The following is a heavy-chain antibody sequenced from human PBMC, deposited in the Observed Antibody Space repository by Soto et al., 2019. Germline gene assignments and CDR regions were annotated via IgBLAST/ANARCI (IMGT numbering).Heavy chain of an antibody. CDR2: IYFTGNA. D-gene: IGHD2-21*02. CDR3: ALVFSLHNGGNFGLVY. J-gene: IGHJ4*02. V-gene: IGHV4-59*01. CDR1: GGSISGYY. Sequence: PSEALPLPCTGSGGSISGYYWAWIRQPPGKGLEWIGYIYFTGNANYSPSPKSRVTMSVDLSTNQFSLNLKSVTAADTARYYCALVFSLHNGGNFGLVYLDEGRLVNVSS.